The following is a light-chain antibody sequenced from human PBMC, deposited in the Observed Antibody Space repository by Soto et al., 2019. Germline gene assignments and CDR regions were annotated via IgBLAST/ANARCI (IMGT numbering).Light chain of an antibody. V-gene: IGKV3-15*01. CDR2: GAS. J-gene: IGKJ1*01. CDR3: QQYNNWLGT. Sequence: EIVMTQSPATLSVSPGERATLSCRASQSVSSNLAWYQQKPGQAPRLLIYGASNRATGIPARFSGSWSGTEFTLTISSLQSEDFAVYYCQQYNNWLGTFGQGTKVEIK. CDR1: QSVSSN.